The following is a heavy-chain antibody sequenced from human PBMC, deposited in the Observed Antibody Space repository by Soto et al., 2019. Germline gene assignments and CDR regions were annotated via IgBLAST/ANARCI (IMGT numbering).Heavy chain of an antibody. D-gene: IGHD3-22*01. CDR2: FDPEGGET. Sequence: ASVKVSCKVSGYTLTELSMHWVRQAPGKGLEWMGGFDPEGGETIYAQKFQGRVTMTEDTSTDTAYMELSSLRSEDTAVYYCATDRSRYYDSSGPWVDSAFDIWGQGTMVTVSS. J-gene: IGHJ3*02. V-gene: IGHV1-24*01. CDR3: ATDRSRYYDSSGPWVDSAFDI. CDR1: GYTLTELS.